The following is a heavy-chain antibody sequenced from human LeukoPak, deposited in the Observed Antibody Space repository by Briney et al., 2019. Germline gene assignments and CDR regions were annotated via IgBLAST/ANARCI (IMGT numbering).Heavy chain of an antibody. D-gene: IGHD4-17*01. V-gene: IGHV3-7*01. J-gene: IGHJ2*01. CDR2: INHDGTEK. Sequence: GGSLRLSCAASGFTFSTYWMSWVRQAPGKGLEWVANINHDGTEKYYVDSVKGRFTISRDNAETSLHLQMNSLRAEDTAVYYCARGGNPGDYWYFDLWGRGTLVTVSS. CDR1: GFTFSTYW. CDR3: ARGGNPGDYWYFDL.